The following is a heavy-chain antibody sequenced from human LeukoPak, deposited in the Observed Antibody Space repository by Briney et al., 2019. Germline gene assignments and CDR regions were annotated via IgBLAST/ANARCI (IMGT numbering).Heavy chain of an antibody. CDR3: AKVSAPRTTNYYYYGMDV. Sequence: GGSLRLSCAASGFTFSSYAMSWVRQAPEKGLEWVSAISGSGGSTYYADSVKGRFTISRDNSKNTLYLQMNSLRAEDTAVYYCAKVSAPRTTNYYYYGMDVWGQGTTVTVSS. V-gene: IGHV3-23*01. CDR1: GFTFSSYA. D-gene: IGHD1-1*01. J-gene: IGHJ6*02. CDR2: ISGSGGST.